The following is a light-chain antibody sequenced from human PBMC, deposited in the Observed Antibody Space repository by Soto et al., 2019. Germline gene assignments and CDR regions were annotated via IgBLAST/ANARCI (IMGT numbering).Light chain of an antibody. J-gene: IGKJ4*01. CDR2: GAS. CDR1: QSVETF. V-gene: IGKV3-15*01. Sequence: DIVMTQSPAILSVSPGERATLSCRASQSVETFLAWFQHKAGQAPRLLIFGASTRAAGVPARFSGGGSGTEFTLTIASLRSEDFAVSFCQQYHAWPPGTFGGGTKVDIK. CDR3: QQYHAWPPGT.